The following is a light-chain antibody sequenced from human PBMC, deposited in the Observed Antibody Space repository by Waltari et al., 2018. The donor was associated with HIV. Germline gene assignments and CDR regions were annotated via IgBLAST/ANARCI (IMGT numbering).Light chain of an antibody. Sequence: QSALTQPASVSGSPGQSITISCTGTNSDVGGYNYVSWYQQHPGNAPRLIIFEVTKRRPGISTRCSGSKSGNSASLTISGLQSEDEADYYCDSYTPQSFHVFGSGTRVTVL. CDR2: EVT. CDR3: DSYTPQSFHV. V-gene: IGLV2-14*01. J-gene: IGLJ1*01. CDR1: NSDVGGYNY.